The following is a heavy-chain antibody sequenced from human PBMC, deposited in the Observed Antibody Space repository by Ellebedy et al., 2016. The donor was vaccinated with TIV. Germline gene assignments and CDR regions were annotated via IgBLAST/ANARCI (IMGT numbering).Heavy chain of an antibody. CDR1: GFPFSGFW. Sequence: GGSLRLSCAASGFPFSGFWMSWVRQAPGKGLEWVANIKEDGSVKDYVDSVKGRFTISRDNAKNSLFLRMNSLRVEDSAIYYCVPQLGWTNAASFAHWGQGTLVTVSS. J-gene: IGHJ4*02. V-gene: IGHV3-7*01. CDR2: IKEDGSVK. D-gene: IGHD1/OR15-1a*01. CDR3: VPQLGWTNAASFAH.